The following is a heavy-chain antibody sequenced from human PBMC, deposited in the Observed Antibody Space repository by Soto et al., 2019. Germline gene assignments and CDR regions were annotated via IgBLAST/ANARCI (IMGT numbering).Heavy chain of an antibody. CDR3: ATGGPRYFDFYFDY. V-gene: IGHV1-24*01. CDR2: FDPEDGET. Sequence: ASVKVSCKVSGYTLTELSMHWVRQAPGKGLEWMGGFDPEDGETIYAQKFQGRVTMTEDTSTDTAYMELSSLRSEDTAVYYCATGGPRYFDFYFDYWGQGTLVTVSS. D-gene: IGHD3-9*01. J-gene: IGHJ4*02. CDR1: GYTLTELS.